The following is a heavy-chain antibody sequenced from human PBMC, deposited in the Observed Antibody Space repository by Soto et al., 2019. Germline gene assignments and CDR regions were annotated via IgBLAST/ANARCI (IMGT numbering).Heavy chain of an antibody. J-gene: IGHJ6*02. CDR2: IYYSGST. CDR3: ARDRLYYAFWSGPYFYYGMDV. V-gene: IGHV4-59*01. Sequence: PSETLSLTFTVSGGSISSYYWSWIRQPPGKGLEWIGYIYYSGSTNYNPSVKSRVTISVDTSKNQFSLKLSSVTAADTAVYYCARDRLYYAFWSGPYFYYGMDVWGQGTTVTVPS. CDR1: GGSISSYY. D-gene: IGHD3-3*01.